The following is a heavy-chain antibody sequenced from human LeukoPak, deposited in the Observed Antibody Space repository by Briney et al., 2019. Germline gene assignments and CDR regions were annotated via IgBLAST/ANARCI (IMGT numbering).Heavy chain of an antibody. CDR2: IWYDGSNK. Sequence: GGSLRLSCAASGFTFSSYGMHWVRQAPGKGLEWVAVIWYDGSNKYYADSVKGRFAISRDNSKNTLYLQMNSLRAEDTAVYYCARGVTRYCSSTSCYYFDYWGQGTLVTVSS. V-gene: IGHV3-33*01. CDR3: ARGVTRYCSSTSCYYFDY. CDR1: GFTFSSYG. D-gene: IGHD2-2*01. J-gene: IGHJ4*02.